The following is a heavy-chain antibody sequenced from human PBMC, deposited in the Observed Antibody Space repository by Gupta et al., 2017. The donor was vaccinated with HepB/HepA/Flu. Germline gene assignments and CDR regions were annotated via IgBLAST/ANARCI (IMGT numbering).Heavy chain of an antibody. CDR2: ISYDGSNK. D-gene: IGHD6-13*01. V-gene: IGHV3-30*18. CDR1: GFPFSSYG. Sequence: QVQLVESGGGVVQPGRSLRLSCAASGFPFSSYGMHWVRQAPGKGLEWVAVISYDGSNKYYADSVKGRFTISRDNSKNTLYLQMNSLRAEDTAVYYCAKDSSSWYVSAFDIWGQGTMVTVSS. CDR3: AKDSSSWYVSAFDI. J-gene: IGHJ3*02.